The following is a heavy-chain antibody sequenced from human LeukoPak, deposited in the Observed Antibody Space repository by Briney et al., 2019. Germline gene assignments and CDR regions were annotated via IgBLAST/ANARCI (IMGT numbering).Heavy chain of an antibody. D-gene: IGHD4/OR15-4a*01. V-gene: IGHV3-7*01. CDR1: GFTFNTYW. CDR2: IDQGGSTK. Sequence: GGSLRLSCAASGFTFNTYWMIWVRQAPGKGLEWVANIDQGGSTKYYVDSLKGRFTISRDNAKNSLYLQMNSLRAEDTAVYYCVRDEGGRSGAIYNDAFDVWGQGTMVTVSS. J-gene: IGHJ3*01. CDR3: VRDEGGRSGAIYNDAFDV.